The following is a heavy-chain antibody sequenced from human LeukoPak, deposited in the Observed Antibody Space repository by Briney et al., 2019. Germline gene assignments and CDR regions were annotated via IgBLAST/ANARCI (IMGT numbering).Heavy chain of an antibody. CDR2: INPNSGGT. Sequence: ASVKVSCKASGYTFTGYYMYWVRQAPGQGLEWMGWINPNSGGTNYAQKFQGRVTMTRNTSIGTAYMELSSLRSDDTAVYYCVRGDYGGNSWFPYWGQGTLVTVSS. CDR1: GYTFTGYY. CDR3: VRGDYGGNSWFPY. D-gene: IGHD4-23*01. V-gene: IGHV1-2*02. J-gene: IGHJ4*02.